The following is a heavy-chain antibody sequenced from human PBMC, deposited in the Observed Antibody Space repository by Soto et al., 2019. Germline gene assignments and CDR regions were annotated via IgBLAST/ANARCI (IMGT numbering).Heavy chain of an antibody. J-gene: IGHJ5*02. CDR3: ARDQEGGIRGLRFGFDP. CDR1: GDSISSGGFY. V-gene: IGHV4-31*03. CDR2: VYYTGTT. Sequence: QVQLQESGPGLVKPSQTLSLTCTVSGDSISSGGFYWSWIRQHPGKGLEWIGYVYYTGTTYYNPSRKSRLTITIDTSRHPFALKLSSVTAADTAVYYCARDQEGGIRGLRFGFDPWGQGTLVSVSS. D-gene: IGHD1-20*01.